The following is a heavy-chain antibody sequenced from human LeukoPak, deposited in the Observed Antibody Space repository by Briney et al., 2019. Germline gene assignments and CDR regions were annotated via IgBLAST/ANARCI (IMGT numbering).Heavy chain of an antibody. CDR3: ARDYYTINWFDP. Sequence: GGSLRLSCAASGFTFRSYWMHWVRQAPGKGLVWVSRINSDGSSTNYADSVKGRFTISRDNAKNTLYLQMNSLRAEDTAVYYCARDYYTINWFDPWGQGTLVTVSS. J-gene: IGHJ5*02. V-gene: IGHV3-74*01. CDR2: INSDGSST. CDR1: GFTFRSYW. D-gene: IGHD3-3*01.